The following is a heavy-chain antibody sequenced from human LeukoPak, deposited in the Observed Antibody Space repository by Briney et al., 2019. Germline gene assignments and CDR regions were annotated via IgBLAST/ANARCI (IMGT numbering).Heavy chain of an antibody. CDR2: INPTTGDT. CDR3: ARYGFSAVWQGGWHAFDV. D-gene: IGHD2-15*01. J-gene: IGHJ3*01. CDR1: GYTFTSYY. V-gene: IGHV1-46*01. Sequence: ASVKVSCKASGYTFTSYYMHWVRQAPGQGLEWMGIINPTTGDTTYAQKFQGRLTMTRDRSTSTVYMDLSSLTSEDTAVFYCARYGFSAVWQGGWHAFDVWGQGTVVTVS.